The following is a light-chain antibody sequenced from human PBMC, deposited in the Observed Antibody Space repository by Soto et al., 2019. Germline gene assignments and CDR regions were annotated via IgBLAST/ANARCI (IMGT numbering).Light chain of an antibody. Sequence: EIVLTQSPGTLSLSPGERATLSCRASQSVSSSSSLAWYQQKPGQAPRLLIYGASSRATGIPDRFSGSGSGTDFTLTISRLEPEDFAVYYCHQYGSSPSYTFGQGTKLEIK. V-gene: IGKV3-20*01. CDR2: GAS. CDR3: HQYGSSPSYT. J-gene: IGKJ2*01. CDR1: QSVSSSSS.